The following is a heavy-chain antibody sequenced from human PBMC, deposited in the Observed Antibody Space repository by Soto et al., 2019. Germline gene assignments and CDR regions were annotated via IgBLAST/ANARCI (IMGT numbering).Heavy chain of an antibody. Sequence: GESLKISCKGSVYSFSNWWIAWVRQMPGKGLEYMGSIYPSDSQTRYSPSFQGQVTISADKSISTAYLQWSSLKASDTAIYYCARHGFYGDYSSNYFDPWGQGTLVTVSS. CDR2: IYPSDSQT. V-gene: IGHV5-51*01. J-gene: IGHJ5*02. CDR3: ARHGFYGDYSSNYFDP. CDR1: VYSFSNWW. D-gene: IGHD4-17*01.